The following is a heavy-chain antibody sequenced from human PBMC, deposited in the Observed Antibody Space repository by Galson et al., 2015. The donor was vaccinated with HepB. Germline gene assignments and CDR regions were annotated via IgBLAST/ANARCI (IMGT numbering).Heavy chain of an antibody. CDR2: VNYSGST. CDR3: ARAKGVLEWESYWFDS. D-gene: IGHD3-3*01. V-gene: IGHV4-59*01. CDR1: GGSMRNYY. Sequence: SETLSLTCSISGGSMRNYYWSWIRQRPGKGLEWIGYVNYSGSTKYNMSHRSRSTISLETSKKQFSLKVTSVTAADTALYFCARAKGVLEWESYWFDSWGQGTLVTVSS. J-gene: IGHJ5*01.